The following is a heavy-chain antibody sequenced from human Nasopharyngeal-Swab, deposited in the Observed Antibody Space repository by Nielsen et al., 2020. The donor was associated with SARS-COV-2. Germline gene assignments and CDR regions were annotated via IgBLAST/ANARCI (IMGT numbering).Heavy chain of an antibody. D-gene: IGHD6-13*01. Sequence: SETLSLTCTVSGGSISSYYWSWIRQPAGKGLEWIGRIYTSGSTNYNPSLKSRVTISVDTSKNQFSLKLSSVTAADTAVYYCAREVPKWRSSSFGEFDYWGQGTLVTVSS. CDR2: IYTSGST. CDR3: AREVPKWRSSSFGEFDY. CDR1: GGSISSYY. V-gene: IGHV4-4*07. J-gene: IGHJ4*02.